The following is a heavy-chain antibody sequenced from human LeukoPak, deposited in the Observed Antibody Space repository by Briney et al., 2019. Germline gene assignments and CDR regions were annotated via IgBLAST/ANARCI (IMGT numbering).Heavy chain of an antibody. CDR1: GFTFSFYA. Sequence: PGGSLRLSCAASGFTFSFYAMSWVRQAPGKGLEWVSGISTGGGSTYYADSVKGRFTISRDNSKNTLYLQMNSLRAEDTAVYYCAKEVVATGRWFDPWGRGTLVTVSS. D-gene: IGHD2-15*01. CDR3: AKEVVATGRWFDP. CDR2: ISTGGGST. J-gene: IGHJ5*02. V-gene: IGHV3-23*01.